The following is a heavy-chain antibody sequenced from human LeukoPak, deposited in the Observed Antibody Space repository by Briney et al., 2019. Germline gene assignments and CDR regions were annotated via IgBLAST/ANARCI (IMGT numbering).Heavy chain of an antibody. J-gene: IGHJ4*02. V-gene: IGHV4-59*01. CDR2: IYYSGST. Sequence: SETLSLTCTVSGGSINSYYWSWIRQPPGKGLEWIGYIYYSGSTNYNPSLKSRVTISVDTSKNQFSLRLSSVTAADTAVYYCARDWFGSSALEYWGQGNLVTVSS. CDR3: ARDWFGSSALEY. D-gene: IGHD3-10*01. CDR1: GGSINSYY.